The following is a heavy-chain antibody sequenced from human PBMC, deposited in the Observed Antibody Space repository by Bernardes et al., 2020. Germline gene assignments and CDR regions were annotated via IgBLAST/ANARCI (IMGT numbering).Heavy chain of an antibody. D-gene: IGHD3-10*01. CDR2: INHSGST. CDR3: ARKVSMVQGVSYYYYYGMDV. J-gene: IGHJ6*04. V-gene: IGHV4-34*01. CDR1: GGSFSGYY. Sequence: SEPLSLTCAVYGGSFSGYYWSWIRQPPGKGLEWIGEINHSGSTNYNPSLKSRVTISVDTSKNQFSLKLSSVTAADTAVYYCARKVSMVQGVSYYYYYGMDVWGKGTTVTVSS.